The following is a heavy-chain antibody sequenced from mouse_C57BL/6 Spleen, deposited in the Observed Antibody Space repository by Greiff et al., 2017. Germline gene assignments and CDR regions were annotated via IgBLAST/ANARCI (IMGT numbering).Heavy chain of an antibody. D-gene: IGHD1-1*01. Sequence: DVKLVESGGGLVKPGGSLKLSCAASGFTFSSYAMSWVRQTPEKRLEWVATISDGGSYTYYPENVKGRFTISRDNAKNTLYLQMSHLKSEDTAMYYCARDHYCSSAGYFDVWGTGTTVTVSS. CDR2: ISDGGSYT. V-gene: IGHV5-4*01. CDR1: GFTFSSYA. CDR3: ARDHYCSSAGYFDV. J-gene: IGHJ1*03.